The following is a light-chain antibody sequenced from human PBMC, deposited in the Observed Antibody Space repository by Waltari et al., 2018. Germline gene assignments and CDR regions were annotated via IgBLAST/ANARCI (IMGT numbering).Light chain of an antibody. J-gene: IGKJ1*01. CDR3: QQRSNWPPWT. V-gene: IGKV3-11*01. CDR1: QNISTY. Sequence: EIVLTQSPATLSLSQGERATLSCRASQNISTYLAWYQQTLGQAPRLLVYDVSNRATGIPARFSGSGSGTDFTLTISSLEPEDFAVYYCQQRSNWPPWTFGQGTKVEIK. CDR2: DVS.